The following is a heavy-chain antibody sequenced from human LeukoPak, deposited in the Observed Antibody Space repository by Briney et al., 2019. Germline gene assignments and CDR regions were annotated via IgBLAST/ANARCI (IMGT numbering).Heavy chain of an antibody. CDR2: IKQDGSEK. CDR1: GFTFGSNW. Sequence: GGSLGLSWAASGFTFGSNWMFRVRQAPGKGWEWVANIKQDGSEKYYVDSVKGRFTISRDNAKNSLYLQMNSLRAEDTAVYYCARGRGSYGYYFDYWGQGTLVTVSS. J-gene: IGHJ4*02. CDR3: ARGRGSYGYYFDY. V-gene: IGHV3-7*01. D-gene: IGHD1-26*01.